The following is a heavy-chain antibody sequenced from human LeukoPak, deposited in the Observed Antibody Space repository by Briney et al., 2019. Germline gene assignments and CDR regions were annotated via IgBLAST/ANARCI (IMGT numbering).Heavy chain of an antibody. J-gene: IGHJ5*02. D-gene: IGHD3-22*01. CDR1: GFTFIAYG. CDR2: IWAGDGRRT. Sequence: PGGSLRLSCAASGFTFIAYGIHWVRQAPGRGLEWVAVIWAGDGRRTNYADSVRGRFTVSRDNTKNTVYLQMNSLRAEDTAVYYRARDTDSRNHYSQFDPWGQGTLVTVSS. V-gene: IGHV3-33*01. CDR3: ARDTDSRNHYSQFDP.